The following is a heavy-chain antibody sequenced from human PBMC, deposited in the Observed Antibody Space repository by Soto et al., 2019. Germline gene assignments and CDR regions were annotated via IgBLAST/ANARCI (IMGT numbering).Heavy chain of an antibody. CDR2: INHSGST. CDR1: GGSFSGYY. Sequence: SETLSLTCAVYGGSFSGYYWSWIRQPPGKGLEWIGEINHSGSTNYNPSLKSRVTISVDTSKNQFSLKLSSVTAADTAVYYCARELYVGELPYCLDPCGQRTLVTLS. J-gene: IGHJ5*02. CDR3: ARELYVGELPYCLDP. D-gene: IGHD3-10*01. V-gene: IGHV4-34*01.